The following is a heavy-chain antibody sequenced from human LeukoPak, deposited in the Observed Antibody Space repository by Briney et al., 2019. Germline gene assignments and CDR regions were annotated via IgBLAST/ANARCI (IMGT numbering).Heavy chain of an antibody. Sequence: PGGSLRLSCAASGFTFSGYAMNWVHQAPGKGLEWVSSINGGGNTFYADSVKGRFAISRDNAKNSLYLQMNGLRAEDTAVYYCARDPAEADCWGQGTLVTVSS. CDR3: ARDPAEADC. J-gene: IGHJ4*02. V-gene: IGHV3-21*06. CDR2: INGGGNT. CDR1: GFTFSGYA.